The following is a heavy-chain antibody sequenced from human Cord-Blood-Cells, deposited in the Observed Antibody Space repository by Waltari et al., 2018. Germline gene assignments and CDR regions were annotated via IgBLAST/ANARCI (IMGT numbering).Heavy chain of an antibody. Sequence: QVQLVQPGAEVKKPGASVKVSCKASGYTFTGYYMHWVRQAPGQGLEWMGWINPNSGGTNYAQKFQGRVTMTRDTSISTAYMELSRLRSDDTAVYYCARAGLYCGGDCYPKAVDIWGQGTMVTVSS. CDR3: ARAGLYCGGDCYPKAVDI. CDR2: INPNSGGT. D-gene: IGHD2-21*01. J-gene: IGHJ3*02. V-gene: IGHV1-2*02. CDR1: GYTFTGYY.